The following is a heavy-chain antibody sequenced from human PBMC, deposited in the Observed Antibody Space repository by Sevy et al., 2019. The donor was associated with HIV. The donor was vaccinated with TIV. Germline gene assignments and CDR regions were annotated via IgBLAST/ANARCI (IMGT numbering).Heavy chain of an antibody. J-gene: IGHJ6*03. CDR1: GFSFDSYG. V-gene: IGHV3-23*01. D-gene: IGHD3-22*01. CDR2: ISGSGTRT. Sequence: GGSLRLSCAVSGFSFDSYGMTWVRQAPGKGLEWVSGISGSGTRTYYADSVKGRFIISRDNSKNTLHLQMNSLRSEDTGIYSCGKGGGGHYDPDEIGYYFYYYNMDVWGKGTTVTVSS. CDR3: GKGGGGHYDPDEIGYYFYYYNMDV.